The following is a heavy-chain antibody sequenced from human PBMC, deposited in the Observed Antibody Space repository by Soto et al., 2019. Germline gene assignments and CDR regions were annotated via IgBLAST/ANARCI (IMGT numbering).Heavy chain of an antibody. Sequence: SVGSLRLSCAASGFTFSSYSMNWVRQAPGKGLEWVSSISSSSSYIYYADSVKGRFTISRDNAKNSLYLQMNSLRAEDTAVYYCARPGEGYCTNGVCPYYYYYYGMDVWGQGTTVTVSS. J-gene: IGHJ6*02. D-gene: IGHD2-8*01. CDR3: ARPGEGYCTNGVCPYYYYYYGMDV. V-gene: IGHV3-21*01. CDR2: ISSSSSYI. CDR1: GFTFSSYS.